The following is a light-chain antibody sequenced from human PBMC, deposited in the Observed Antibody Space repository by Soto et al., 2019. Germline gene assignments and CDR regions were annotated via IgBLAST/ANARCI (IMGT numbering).Light chain of an antibody. CDR1: QDIRKY. CDR2: AAS. V-gene: IGKV1-39*01. CDR3: QQSYTAPLT. Sequence: DIQMTQSPSSLSASVGDRVTITCQASQDIRKYLNWYQQKPGKAPNLLIFAASTLQSGVPSRFSGSGSGTDFTLTIRSLQPEDFATYYCQQSYTAPLTFGGGTKVDIK. J-gene: IGKJ4*01.